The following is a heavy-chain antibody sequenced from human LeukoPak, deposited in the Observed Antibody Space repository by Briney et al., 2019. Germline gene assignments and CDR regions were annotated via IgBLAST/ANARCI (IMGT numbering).Heavy chain of an antibody. V-gene: IGHV1-18*01. D-gene: IGHD6-13*01. Sequence: ASAKVSCKASGYTFTSYGISWVRQAPGQGLEWMGWISAYNGNTNYAQKLQGRVTMTTDTSTSTAYMELRSLRSDDTAVYYCARDGTYSSSWYYYYYGMDVWGQGTTVTVSS. CDR3: ARDGTYSSSWYYYYYGMDV. CDR1: GYTFTSYG. CDR2: ISAYNGNT. J-gene: IGHJ6*02.